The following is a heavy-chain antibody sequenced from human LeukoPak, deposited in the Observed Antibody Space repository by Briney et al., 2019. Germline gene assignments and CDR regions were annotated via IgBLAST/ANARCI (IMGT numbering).Heavy chain of an antibody. J-gene: IGHJ6*03. CDR1: GGSISSYY. CDR3: ARNNNWGDAGYYYYIDV. Sequence: SETLSLTCTVSGGSISSYYWSWIRQSAGKGLEWIGRIYTSGTTNYNPSLKSRVTMSVDTSKNQFSLKLTSVTAADTAVYYCARNNNWGDAGYYYYIDVWGKGTTVTVSS. D-gene: IGHD7-27*01. CDR2: IYTSGTT. V-gene: IGHV4-4*07.